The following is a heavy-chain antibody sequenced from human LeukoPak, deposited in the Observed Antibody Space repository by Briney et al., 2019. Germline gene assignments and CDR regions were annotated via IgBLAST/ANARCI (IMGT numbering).Heavy chain of an antibody. CDR3: AKDLGDGYNKPEDY. CDR1: GFTFSSYA. CDR2: LSGSGGSS. Sequence: GGSLRLSCAASGFTFSSYAMSWVRQAPGKGLEWVSTLSGSGGSSYNADSVKGRFTISRDNSKNTLYLQMNSLRAEDTAVYYCAKDLGDGYNKPEDYWGQGTLVTVSS. J-gene: IGHJ4*02. V-gene: IGHV3-23*01. D-gene: IGHD5-12*01.